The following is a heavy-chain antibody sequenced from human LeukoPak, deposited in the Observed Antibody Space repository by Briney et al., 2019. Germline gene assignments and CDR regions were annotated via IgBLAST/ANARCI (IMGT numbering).Heavy chain of an antibody. D-gene: IGHD5-24*01. CDR3: ARTLYGYNGYYFDY. J-gene: IGHJ4*02. CDR2: IIPIFGTA. Sequence: SVKVSCKASGGTFSSYAISWVRQGPGQGLEWMGGIIPIFGTANYAQKFQGRVTITTDESTSTAYMELSSLRSEDTAVYYCARTLYGYNGYYFDYWGQGTLVTVSS. CDR1: GGTFSSYA. V-gene: IGHV1-69*05.